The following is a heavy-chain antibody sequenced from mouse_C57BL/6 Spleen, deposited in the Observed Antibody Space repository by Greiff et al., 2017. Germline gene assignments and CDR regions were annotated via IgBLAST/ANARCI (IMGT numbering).Heavy chain of an antibody. CDR2: INPNSGTT. J-gene: IGHJ1*03. V-gene: IGHV1-39*01. CDR1: GYSFTDYN. Sequence: EVQLQQSGPELVKPGASVKISCKASGYSFTDYNMHWVKQSHGQSLEWIGVINPNSGTTSYNQKFKGKATLTVDKSSSTAYMQLNSLTSEDAAVYYCARKDSPGYFDVWGTGTTVTVSS. CDR3: ARKDSPGYFDV.